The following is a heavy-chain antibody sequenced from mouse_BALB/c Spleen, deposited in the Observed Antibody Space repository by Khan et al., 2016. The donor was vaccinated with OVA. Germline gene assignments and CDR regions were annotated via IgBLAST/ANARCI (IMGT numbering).Heavy chain of an antibody. D-gene: IGHD6-1*01. CDR2: INPDNGDT. V-gene: IGHV1-26*01. CDR1: GYTFTDHY. Sequence: VRLQQSGPELVKPGASVKMSCKASGYTFTDHYMKWVRQSHGKILEWIADINPDNGDTFYNEKFKDKATLTVDKSSSTAYMQLYSLTSEDSAVYFCAKGLWDYWGQGTTLTVSS. J-gene: IGHJ2*01. CDR3: AKGLWDY.